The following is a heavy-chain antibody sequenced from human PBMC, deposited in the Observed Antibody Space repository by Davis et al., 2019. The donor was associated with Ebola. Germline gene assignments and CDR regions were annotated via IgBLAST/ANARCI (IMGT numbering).Heavy chain of an antibody. D-gene: IGHD6-13*01. J-gene: IGHJ4*02. CDR3: ARDSPLNIAAAGIEY. V-gene: IGHV1-18*01. CDR1: GYTFTNYG. Sequence: ASVKVSCKASGYTFTNYGISWVRQAPGQGLEWMGWISAYNGNIKSTQKFQGRVTMTTDTSTSTAYMELRSLRSDDTAVYYCARDSPLNIAAAGIEYWGQGTLVTVSS. CDR2: ISAYNGNI.